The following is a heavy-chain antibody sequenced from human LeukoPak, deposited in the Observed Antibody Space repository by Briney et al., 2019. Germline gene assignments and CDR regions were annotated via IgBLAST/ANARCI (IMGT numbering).Heavy chain of an antibody. CDR2: INWNGGST. CDR1: GFTFDDYG. V-gene: IGHV3-20*04. D-gene: IGHD5-24*01. CDR3: ARVGGQEMATMEFDY. Sequence: GGSLRLSCAASGFTFDDYGMSWVRQAPGKGLEWVSGINWNGGSTGYAGSVKGRFTISRDNAKNSLYLQMNSLRAEDTALYYCARVGGQEMATMEFDYXGQGTLVXVS. J-gene: IGHJ4*02.